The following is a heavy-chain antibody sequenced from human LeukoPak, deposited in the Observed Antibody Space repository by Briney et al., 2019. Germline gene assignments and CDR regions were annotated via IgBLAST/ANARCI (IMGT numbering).Heavy chain of an antibody. CDR3: ARATGGYYYYALDV. Sequence: SETLSLTCTVSGGSISSYNWNWIRQSPGKGLEWTGCIYYSGTTNYNPSLESRATISVDTSKNEFSLNLSSVTAADTAVYYCARATGGYYYYALDVWGQGTTVTVSS. V-gene: IGHV4-59*01. CDR1: GGSISSYN. CDR2: IYYSGTT. J-gene: IGHJ6*02. D-gene: IGHD3-16*01.